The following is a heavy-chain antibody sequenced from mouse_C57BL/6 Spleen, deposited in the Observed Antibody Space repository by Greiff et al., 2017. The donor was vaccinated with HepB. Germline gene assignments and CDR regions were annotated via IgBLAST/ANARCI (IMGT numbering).Heavy chain of an antibody. CDR2: IDPNSGGT. D-gene: IGHD3-2*02. J-gene: IGHJ2*01. CDR3: AREVRDYFDY. V-gene: IGHV1-72*01. CDR1: GYTFTSYW. Sequence: QVQLQQPGAELVKPGASVKLSCKASGYTFTSYWMHWVKQRPGRGLEWIGRIDPNSGGTKYNEKFKSKATLTVDKPSSTAYMQLSSLTSEESAVYYCAREVRDYFDYWGQGTTLTVSS.